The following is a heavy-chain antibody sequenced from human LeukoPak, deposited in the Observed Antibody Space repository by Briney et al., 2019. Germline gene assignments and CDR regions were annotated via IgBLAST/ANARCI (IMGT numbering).Heavy chain of an antibody. CDR2: ISTSSSYI. CDR3: ARGLPARRAERYMDV. V-gene: IGHV3-21*04. CDR1: GFTFTSYN. D-gene: IGHD6-6*01. J-gene: IGHJ6*03. Sequence: PGGSLRLSCAASGFTFTSYNMNWVRQAPGKGLEWVSSISTSSSYIYYADSVKGRFTISRDNAKNSLYLQMNSLRSDDTAVYYCARGLPARRAERYMDVWGKGTTVTVSS.